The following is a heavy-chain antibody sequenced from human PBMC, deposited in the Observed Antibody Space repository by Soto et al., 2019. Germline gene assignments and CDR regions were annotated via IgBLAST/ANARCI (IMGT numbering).Heavy chain of an antibody. J-gene: IGHJ4*02. CDR3: ARTPLR. D-gene: IGHD4-17*01. CDR2: IYYSGSTYYN. V-gene: IGHV4-31*03. CDR1: GGSISSGGYY. Sequence: QVQLQESGPGLVKPSQTLSLTCTVSGGSISSGGYYWSWIRQHPGKGLEWIGYIYYSGSTYYNYYNPSRKSRVTISVDTSKNQFSLKRSTVTAAATAVYYWARTPLRWGQGTLVTFSS.